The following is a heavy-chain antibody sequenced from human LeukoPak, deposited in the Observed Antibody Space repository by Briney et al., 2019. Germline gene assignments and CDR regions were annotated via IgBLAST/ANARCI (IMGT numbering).Heavy chain of an antibody. Sequence: PGGSLRLSCAASGFTFSNYWMHWVRQVPGKGLVWVSRIDSDGTTTTYADSVKGRFTISRDNAKNTLYLQMNSLRVEDTAVYYCGRALGSPLDYWGQGTLVTVSA. V-gene: IGHV3-74*01. CDR1: GFTFSNYW. CDR2: IDSDGTTT. D-gene: IGHD1-26*01. CDR3: GRALGSPLDY. J-gene: IGHJ4*02.